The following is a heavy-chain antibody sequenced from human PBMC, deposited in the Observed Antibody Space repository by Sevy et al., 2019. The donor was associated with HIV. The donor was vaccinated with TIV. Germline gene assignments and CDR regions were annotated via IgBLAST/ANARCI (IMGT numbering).Heavy chain of an antibody. J-gene: IGHJ4*02. V-gene: IGHV3-53*01. Sequence: GGSLRLSCAAPGFTVSTSYMTWVRQAPGKGLESVSVIYSGGTTYYADSVKGRFTISRDNSKNTLYLQMNSLRAEDTAVYYCARDRGIAAAGTSDYWGQGTLVTVSS. CDR2: IYSGGTT. CDR3: ARDRGIAAAGTSDY. CDR1: GFTVSTSY. D-gene: IGHD6-13*01.